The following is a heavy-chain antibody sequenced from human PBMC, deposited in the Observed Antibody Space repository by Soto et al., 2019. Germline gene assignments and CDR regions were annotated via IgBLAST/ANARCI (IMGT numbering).Heavy chain of an antibody. V-gene: IGHV5-51*01. J-gene: IGHJ5*02. CDR3: ARNLNDYNLRNWFDT. D-gene: IGHD4-4*01. Sequence: PGESLKISCKGSGYYFPSYWIGWVRQMPGKGLEWMGIFYPGDSDTRYSPSFQGQVTISADRSISTAYLQWSSLKPSDTAMYYCARNLNDYNLRNWFDTWGQGTLVTVSS. CDR1: GYYFPSYW. CDR2: FYPGDSDT.